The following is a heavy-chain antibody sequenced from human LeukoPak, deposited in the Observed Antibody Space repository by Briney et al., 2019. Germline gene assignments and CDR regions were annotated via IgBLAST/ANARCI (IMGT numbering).Heavy chain of an antibody. Sequence: ASVKVSCKASGYTFTSYAMNWVRQAPGQGLEWMGWINTNTGNPTYAQGFTGRVVFSLDTSVSTAYLQISSLKAEDTAVYYCTTLYSSGWYTTSYWYFDLWGRGTLVTVSS. CDR2: INTNTGNP. CDR1: GYTFTSYA. D-gene: IGHD6-19*01. CDR3: TTLYSSGWYTTSYWYFDL. J-gene: IGHJ2*01. V-gene: IGHV7-4-1*02.